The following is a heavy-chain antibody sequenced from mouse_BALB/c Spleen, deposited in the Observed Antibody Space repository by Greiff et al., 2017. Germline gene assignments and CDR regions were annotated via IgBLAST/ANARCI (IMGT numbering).Heavy chain of an antibody. CDR1: GYTFTDYN. D-gene: IGHD2-14*01. V-gene: IGHV1S29*02. Sequence: VQLKQSGPELVKPGASVKISCKASGYTFTDYNMHWVKQSHGKSLEWIGYIYPYNGGTGYNQKFKSKATLTVDNSSSTAYMELRSLTSEDSAVYYCARWVRLYAMDYWGQGTSVTVSS. J-gene: IGHJ4*01. CDR2: IYPYNGGT. CDR3: ARWVRLYAMDY.